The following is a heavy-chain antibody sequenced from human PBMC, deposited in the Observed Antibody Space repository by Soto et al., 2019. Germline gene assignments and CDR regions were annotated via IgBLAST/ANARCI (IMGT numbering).Heavy chain of an antibody. CDR3: ARHAPGDIAVVISTSERYFDY. V-gene: IGHV4-39*01. Sequence: QLQLQESGPGLLKPSETLSLTCTVSGGSITSDYFWAWIRQSPGKGLEWIGSIYYSGTSYYNPYLKSRVTLYVDTSMNQFSLKLSSVTAADAAVYYCARHAPGDIAVVISTSERYFDYWGQGTLVTVSS. CDR2: IYYSGTS. D-gene: IGHD2-15*01. CDR1: GGSITSDYF. J-gene: IGHJ4*02.